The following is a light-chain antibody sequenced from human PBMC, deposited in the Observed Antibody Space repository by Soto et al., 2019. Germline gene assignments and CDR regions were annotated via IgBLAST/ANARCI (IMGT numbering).Light chain of an antibody. J-gene: IGLJ1*01. CDR3: CSYAGSSTFLYV. Sequence: QSALTQPASVSGSPGQSITISCTGTSSDVGSYNLFSWYQQHPGKAPKLMIYEVSKRPSGVSNRFSGSKSGNTASLTISGLQAEDEADYYWCSYAGSSTFLYVFGTGTKVTVL. V-gene: IGLV2-23*02. CDR1: SSDVGSYNL. CDR2: EVS.